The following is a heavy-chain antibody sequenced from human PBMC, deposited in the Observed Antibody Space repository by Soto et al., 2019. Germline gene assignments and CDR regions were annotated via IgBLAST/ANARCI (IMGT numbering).Heavy chain of an antibody. J-gene: IGHJ6*04. CDR2: IKQDGSEK. D-gene: IGHD3-3*01. V-gene: IGHV3-7*01. Sequence: GESLKISCAASGFTFSSYWMSWVRQAPGKGLEWVANIKQDGSEKYYVDSVKGRFTISRDNAKNSLYLQMNSLRAEDTAVYYCARAPVYDFWLAGVWGKGTTVTVSS. CDR3: ARAPVYDFWLAGV. CDR1: GFTFSSYW.